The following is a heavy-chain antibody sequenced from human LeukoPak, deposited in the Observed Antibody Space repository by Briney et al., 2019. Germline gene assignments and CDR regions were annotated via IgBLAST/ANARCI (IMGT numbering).Heavy chain of an antibody. V-gene: IGHV3-23*01. CDR2: ISGSGGST. J-gene: IGHJ4*02. CDR1: GFTFSSYA. CDR3: ARHIQLWLYYFDY. Sequence: GGSLRLSCAASGFTFSSYAMSWVRQAPGKGLEWVSAISGSGGSTYYADSVKGRFTISKDNSKNTLYLQMNSLRAEDTAVYYCARHIQLWLYYFDYWGQGTLVTVSS. D-gene: IGHD5-18*01.